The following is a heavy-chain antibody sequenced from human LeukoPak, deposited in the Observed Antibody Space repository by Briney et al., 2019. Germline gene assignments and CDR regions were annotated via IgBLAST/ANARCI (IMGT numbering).Heavy chain of an antibody. D-gene: IGHD2-15*01. J-gene: IGHJ4*02. CDR1: GGSISSYY. V-gene: IGHV4-59*01. CDR2: IYYSGST. Sequence: PSETLSLTCTVSGGSISSYYWSWIRQPPGKGLEWIGYIYYSGSTNYNPSLKSRVTISVDTSKNQFSLKLSSVTAADTAVYYCARVGYCSGGSCYSTAPHLDYWGQGTLVTVSS. CDR3: ARVGYCSGGSCYSTAPHLDY.